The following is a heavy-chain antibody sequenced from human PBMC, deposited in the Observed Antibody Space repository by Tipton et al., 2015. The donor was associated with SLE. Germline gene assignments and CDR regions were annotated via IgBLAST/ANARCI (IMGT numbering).Heavy chain of an antibody. CDR2: IYYSGST. J-gene: IGHJ4*01. CDR1: GGSISSYY. D-gene: IGHD4-23*01. Sequence: TLSLTCTVSGGSISSYYWSWIRQPPGKGLEWIGYIYYSGSTNYNPSLKSRVTISVDTSKNQFSLKLSSVTAADTAVYYCARGGNPFDYWGQGTLVTVSS. CDR3: ARGGNPFDY. V-gene: IGHV4-59*01.